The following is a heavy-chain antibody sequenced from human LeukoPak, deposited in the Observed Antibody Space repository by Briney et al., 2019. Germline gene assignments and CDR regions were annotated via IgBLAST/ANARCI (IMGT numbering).Heavy chain of an antibody. CDR3: AKYSSSSNYYYGLDV. CDR2: ISYDGSYR. D-gene: IGHD6-13*01. Sequence: GRSLRLACAASGFPFSNYGMHWVRQAPGKGLEWVAVISYDGSYRQYADSVKGRFTISRDNSEKTLYLQMNSLRAEDTAVYYCAKYSSSSNYYYGLDVWGQGTTVTVSS. CDR1: GFPFSNYG. V-gene: IGHV3-30*18. J-gene: IGHJ6*02.